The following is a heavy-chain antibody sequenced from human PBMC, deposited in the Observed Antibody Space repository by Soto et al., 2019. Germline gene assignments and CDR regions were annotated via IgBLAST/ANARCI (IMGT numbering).Heavy chain of an antibody. V-gene: IGHV1-69*02. CDR1: GGTFSSYT. CDR3: ARSPWTDSSGYYPY. J-gene: IGHJ4*02. Sequence: QVQLVQSGAEVKKPGSSVKVSCKASGGTFSSYTISWVRQAPGQGLEWMGRIIPILGIANYAQKFQGRVTITADKSPSTAYMELSSMRSEDTAVYNCARSPWTDSSGYYPYWGQGPLVTVCS. CDR2: IIPILGIA. D-gene: IGHD3-22*01.